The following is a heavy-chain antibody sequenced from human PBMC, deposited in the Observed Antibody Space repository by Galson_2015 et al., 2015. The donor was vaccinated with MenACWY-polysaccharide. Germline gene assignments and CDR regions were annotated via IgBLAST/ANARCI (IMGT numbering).Heavy chain of an antibody. CDR1: GFSVTATGVG. J-gene: IGHJ4*02. CDR3: VRLLGGVSFDS. D-gene: IGHD1-26*01. V-gene: IGHV2-5*02. Sequence: PALVKPTQTLSLTCTFSGFSVTATGVGVGWIRQPPGKAPEWLAHIYWDGDKRFSPSLGARLTIPKDTSRDQVVLTMTDMDPVDTATYYCVRLLGGVSFDSWGQGTLIVVSS. CDR2: IYWDGDK.